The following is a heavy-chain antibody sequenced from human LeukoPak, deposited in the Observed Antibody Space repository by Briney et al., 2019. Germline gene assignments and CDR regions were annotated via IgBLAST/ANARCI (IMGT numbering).Heavy chain of an antibody. CDR3: ATPGRRYSSGWYNWFDP. CDR1: GFTFSDYY. CDR2: ISSSSSYI. J-gene: IGHJ5*02. D-gene: IGHD6-19*01. Sequence: PGGSLRLSCAASGFTFSDYYMSWIRQAPGKGLEWVSSISSSSSYIYYADSVKGRFTISRDNAKNSLYLQMNSLRAEDTAVYYCATPGRRYSSGWYNWFDPWGQGTLVTVSS. V-gene: IGHV3-11*06.